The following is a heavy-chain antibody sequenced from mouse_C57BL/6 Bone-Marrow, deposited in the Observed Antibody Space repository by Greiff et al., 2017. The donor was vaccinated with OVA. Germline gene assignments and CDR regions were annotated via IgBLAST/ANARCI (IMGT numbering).Heavy chain of an antibody. CDR2: IDPANGNT. CDR1: GFNIKNTY. CDR3: ARPIYYYGSNYAMDY. D-gene: IGHD1-1*01. V-gene: IGHV14-3*01. J-gene: IGHJ4*01. Sequence: EVKLQESVAELVRPGASVKLSCTASGFNIKNTYMHWVKQRPEQGLEWIGRIDPANGNTKYAPKFQGKATITADTSSNTAYLQLSSLTSEDTAIYYCARPIYYYGSNYAMDYWGQGTSVTVSS.